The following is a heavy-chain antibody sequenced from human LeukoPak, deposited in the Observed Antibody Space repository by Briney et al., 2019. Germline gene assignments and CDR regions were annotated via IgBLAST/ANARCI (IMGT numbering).Heavy chain of an antibody. CDR3: ARVDDAFDI. CDR2: ISYDGSNK. Sequence: GGSLRLSCAASGFTFSSCAMHWVRQTPGKGLEWVAVISYDGSNKYYADSVKGRFTISRDNSKNTLYLQMNSLRAEDTAVYYCARVDDAFDIWGQGTMVTVSS. J-gene: IGHJ3*02. V-gene: IGHV3-30-3*01. CDR1: GFTFSSCA.